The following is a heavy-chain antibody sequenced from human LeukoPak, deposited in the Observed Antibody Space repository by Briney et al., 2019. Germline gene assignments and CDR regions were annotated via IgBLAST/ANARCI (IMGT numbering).Heavy chain of an antibody. CDR1: GFTVSSNY. CDR2: IYSGGST. Sequence: PGGSLRLSCGASGFTVSSNYMSSVRQAPGKGLEWVSVIYSGGSTYYADSVKGRFTISRDNSKNTLYLQMNSLRADDTAVYYCARDGSYCSSTSCSEGYCGMDVWGQGTTVTVSS. CDR3: ARDGSYCSSTSCSEGYCGMDV. J-gene: IGHJ6*02. D-gene: IGHD2-2*01. V-gene: IGHV3-53*01.